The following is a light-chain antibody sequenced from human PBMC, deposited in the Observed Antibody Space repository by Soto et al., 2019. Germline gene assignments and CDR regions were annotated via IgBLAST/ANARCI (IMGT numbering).Light chain of an antibody. CDR3: QQSFSG. V-gene: IGKV1-39*01. Sequence: DIQMTQSPSSLSASVGDTVTITCRARRNIVNCFNWYQQKPGKAPKLLIYAASTLQSGVPSRFSGSGSGTEFTLTISSLQPEDFATYYCQQSFSGFGPGPRVEIK. CDR2: AAS. J-gene: IGKJ3*01. CDR1: RNIVNC.